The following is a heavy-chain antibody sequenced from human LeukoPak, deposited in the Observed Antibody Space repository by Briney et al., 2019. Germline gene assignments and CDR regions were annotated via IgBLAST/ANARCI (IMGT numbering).Heavy chain of an antibody. CDR3: ARESSSAFDY. CDR1: GGTFISYA. Sequence: ASLKVSCKASGGTFISYAISWVRQAPGQGLEWMGGIIPIFGTANYAQKFQGRVTITADESTSTAYMELSSLRSEDTAVYYCARESSSAFDYWGQGTLVTVSS. J-gene: IGHJ4*02. CDR2: IIPIFGTA. D-gene: IGHD6-13*01. V-gene: IGHV1-69*13.